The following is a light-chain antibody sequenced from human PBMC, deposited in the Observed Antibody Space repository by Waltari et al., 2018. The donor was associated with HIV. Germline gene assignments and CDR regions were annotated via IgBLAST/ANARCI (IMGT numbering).Light chain of an antibody. J-gene: IGKJ2*01. Sequence: EILMTQSPATLSVSLGERATLPCRASQSVSSYLAWYQQKPGQAPRLLIYDSSTRAAGVPARFTGSGSGTEFTLTISSLQSEDFAVYYCQQFIFWPFTFGQGTKLEIK. CDR3: QQFIFWPFT. CDR2: DSS. CDR1: QSVSSY. V-gene: IGKV3-15*01.